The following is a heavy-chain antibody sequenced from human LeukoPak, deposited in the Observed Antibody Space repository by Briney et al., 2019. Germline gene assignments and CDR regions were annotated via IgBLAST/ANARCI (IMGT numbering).Heavy chain of an antibody. D-gene: IGHD6-19*01. J-gene: IGHJ4*02. Sequence: GGSLRLSCAASGFTFSSYIMNWVRQAPGKGLEWVSSISSSSSYIYYADSVKGRFTISRDNAKNSLYLQMNSLRAEDTAVYYCARDGYSSGWYTGSDYWGQGTLVTVSS. V-gene: IGHV3-21*01. CDR1: GFTFSSYI. CDR2: ISSSSSYI. CDR3: ARDGYSSGWYTGSDY.